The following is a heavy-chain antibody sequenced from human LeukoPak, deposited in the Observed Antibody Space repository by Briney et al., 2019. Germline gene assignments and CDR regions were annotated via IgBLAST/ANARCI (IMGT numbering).Heavy chain of an antibody. D-gene: IGHD1-7*01. J-gene: IGHJ4*02. Sequence: PGGSLRLSCVTSGFTFSNHAMHWVRQAPGKGLEWVGRIKSKTDGETSDYAASVKGRFTISRDDSKNTLYLQMNSLKIEDTAVYYCSKLHPDDYWGQGTLVTVSS. V-gene: IGHV3-15*07. CDR1: GFTFSNHA. CDR3: SKLHPDDY. CDR2: IKSKTDGETS.